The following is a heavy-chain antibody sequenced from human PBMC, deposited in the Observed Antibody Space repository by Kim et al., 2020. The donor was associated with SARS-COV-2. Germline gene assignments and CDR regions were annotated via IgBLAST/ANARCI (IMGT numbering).Heavy chain of an antibody. CDR1: GFTFSSYA. CDR3: AKEGKYYDFWSGYYTHDAFDI. J-gene: IGHJ3*02. V-gene: IGHV3-23*01. CDR2: ISGSGGST. D-gene: IGHD3-3*01. Sequence: GGSLRLSCAASGFTFSSYAMSWVRQAPGKGLEWVSAISGSGGSTYYADSVKGRFTISRDNSKNTLYLQMNSLRAEDTAVYYCAKEGKYYDFWSGYYTHDAFDIWGQGTMVTVSS.